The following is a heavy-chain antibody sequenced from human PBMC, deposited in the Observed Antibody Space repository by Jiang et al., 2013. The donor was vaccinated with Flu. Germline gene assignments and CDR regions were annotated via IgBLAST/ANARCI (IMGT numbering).Heavy chain of an antibody. V-gene: IGHV1-3*01. CDR2: INAGNGNT. D-gene: IGHD5-18*01. J-gene: IGHJ4*02. CDR3: ARIGAAMEPTNMWPFDY. CDR1: GYTFTSYA. Sequence: SGAEVKKPGASVKVSCKASGYTFTSYAMHWVRQAPGQRLEWMGWINAGNGNTKYSQKFQGRVTITRDTSASTAYMELSSLRSEDTAVYYCARIGAAMEPTNMWPFDYWAREPWSPSPQ.